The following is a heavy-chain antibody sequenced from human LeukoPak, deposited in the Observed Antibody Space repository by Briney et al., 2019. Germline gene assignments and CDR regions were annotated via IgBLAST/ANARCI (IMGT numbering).Heavy chain of an antibody. CDR3: ARHLNPLREQWLVPWYFDL. CDR2: IYYSGST. Sequence: PSETLSLTCTGSGGSISSSSYYWGWIRQPPGKGLEWIGRIYYSGSTYYNPSLKSRVTISVDTSKNQFSLKLSSVTAADTAVYYCARHLNPLREQWLVPWYFDLWGRGTLVTVSS. D-gene: IGHD6-19*01. V-gene: IGHV4-39*01. J-gene: IGHJ2*01. CDR1: GGSISSSSYY.